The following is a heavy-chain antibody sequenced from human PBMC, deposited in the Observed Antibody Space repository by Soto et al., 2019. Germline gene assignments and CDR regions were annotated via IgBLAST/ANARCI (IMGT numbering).Heavy chain of an antibody. CDR1: GGSFSDYI. V-gene: IGHV4-34*01. Sequence: SETLSLTCDVYGGSFSDYIWTWIRQTPGKGLQWIGQINHSGSANYKPSLKRRVTISVDTSKNQFSLQLKSVTAADTALYYCARFSGSYYYAMDVWGQGSTVTVSS. CDR2: INHSGSA. J-gene: IGHJ6*02. D-gene: IGHD6-19*01. CDR3: ARFSGSYYYAMDV.